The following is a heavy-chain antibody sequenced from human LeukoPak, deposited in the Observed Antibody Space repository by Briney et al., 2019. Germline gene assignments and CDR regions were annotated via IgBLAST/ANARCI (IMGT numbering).Heavy chain of an antibody. CDR3: ARDLTVTNFVH. CDR2: IYYTGGS. J-gene: IGHJ4*02. D-gene: IGHD4-17*01. Sequence: PSETLSLTCTVSGYSIRSGSYWAWIRQSPGKGLEWIGNIYYTGGSYSNLSLKSRVLISVDTAKNQFSLNLTSVTVADTAEYYCARDLTVTNFVHWGQGTLVTVSS. CDR1: GYSIRSGSY. V-gene: IGHV4-38-2*02.